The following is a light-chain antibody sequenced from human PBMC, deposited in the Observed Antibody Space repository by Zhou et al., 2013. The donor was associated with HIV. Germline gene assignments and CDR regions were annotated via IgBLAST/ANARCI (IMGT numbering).Light chain of an antibody. Sequence: DIVMTQSPLSLPVTPGEPASISCRSSQSLLSSNGYNYLGWYLQKPGQSPQLLIYLGSSRASGVADRFSASASATNFTLKIHRVESEDVGIYYCMQGLQTPWTFGPGTTVEIK. CDR1: QSLLSSNGYNY. CDR3: MQGLQTPWT. V-gene: IGKV2-28*01. J-gene: IGKJ1*01. CDR2: LGS.